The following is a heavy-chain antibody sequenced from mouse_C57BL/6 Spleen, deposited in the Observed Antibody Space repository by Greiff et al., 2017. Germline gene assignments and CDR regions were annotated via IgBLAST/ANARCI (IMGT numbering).Heavy chain of an antibody. J-gene: IGHJ4*01. D-gene: IGHD1-3*01. Sequence: QVQLQQSGPELVKPGASVKISCKASGYAFSSSWMNWVKQRPGKGLEWIGRIYPGDGDTNYNGKFKGKATLTADKSSSTAYMQLSSLTSEDSAVYFCARGAPYDMDVWGKGTSVTVSS. CDR1: GYAFSSSW. V-gene: IGHV1-82*01. CDR3: ARGAPYDMDV. CDR2: IYPGDGDT.